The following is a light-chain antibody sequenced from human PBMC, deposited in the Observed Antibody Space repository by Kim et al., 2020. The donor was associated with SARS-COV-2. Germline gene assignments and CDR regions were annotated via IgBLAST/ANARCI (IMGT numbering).Light chain of an antibody. J-gene: IGKJ2*01. CDR1: LDLVNRDGKTY. CDR3: LQGTPRPKP. CDR2: YVS. Sequence: QPASNSCRPSLDLVNRDGKTYLNLTYQRTGQSPRRLIHYVSKRDSGLPDRFIGSGSGTVFSLKISGVEAEDVGVYYCLQGTPRPKPFGQGTTLEI. V-gene: IGKV2-30*01.